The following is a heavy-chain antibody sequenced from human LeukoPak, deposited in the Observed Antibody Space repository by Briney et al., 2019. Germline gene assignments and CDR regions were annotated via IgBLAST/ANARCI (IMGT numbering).Heavy chain of an antibody. D-gene: IGHD3-3*01. CDR2: ISSSGSTM. CDR1: GFTFNDYY. CDR3: ARYTLISDYDFWSGYYNGPFDF. V-gene: IGHV3-11*04. Sequence: GGSLRLSCEASGFTFNDYYMSWVRQAPGKGLEWLSYISSSGSTMYYADSVKGRFTISRDNAKNSLHLRMNSLRVEDTAVYYCARYTLISDYDFWSGYYNGPFDFWGQGTLVTVSS. J-gene: IGHJ4*02.